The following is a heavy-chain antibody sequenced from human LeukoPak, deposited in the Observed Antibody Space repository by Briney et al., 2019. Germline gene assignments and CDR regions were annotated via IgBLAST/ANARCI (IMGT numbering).Heavy chain of an antibody. Sequence: SETLSLTCTVSGDSISNSRYSWGWIRQPPGKGLEWIGTTSYSGSAYYNPSLKSRVTMPVDTSKNQFSLKLSSVTAADTAVYYCARLRGSYGGDAFDIWGQGTVVTVSS. V-gene: IGHV4-39*01. J-gene: IGHJ3*02. CDR1: GDSISNSRYS. D-gene: IGHD1-26*01. CDR3: ARLRGSYGGDAFDI. CDR2: TSYSGSA.